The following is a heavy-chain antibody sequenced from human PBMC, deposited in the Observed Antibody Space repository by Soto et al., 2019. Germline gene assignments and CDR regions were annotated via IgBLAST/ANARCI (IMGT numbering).Heavy chain of an antibody. J-gene: IGHJ4*02. Sequence: GGSLRLSCAASGFTFISAWINWVRQAPGKGLEWVGRVKSKNDGGAIDYGTAVKGRFIISRDDPRNTAYLQMNSLKIEDTGVYYCVGGSPFGFWGQGTLVTVSS. CDR2: VKSKNDGGAI. D-gene: IGHD1-26*01. CDR1: GFTFISAW. CDR3: VGGSPFGF. V-gene: IGHV3-15*05.